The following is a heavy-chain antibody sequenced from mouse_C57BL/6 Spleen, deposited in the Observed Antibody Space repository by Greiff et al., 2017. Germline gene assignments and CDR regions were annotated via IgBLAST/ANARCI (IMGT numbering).Heavy chain of an antibody. V-gene: IGHV14-2*01. Sequence: EVQLQQSGAELVKPGASVKLSCTASGFNIKDYYMHWVKQRTEQGLEWIGRIDPEDGETKSAPKFQGKATIAADTSSNTAYLQLSSLTSEDTAVYYCARYPSPYYAKDYWGQGTSVTVSS. CDR1: GFNIKDYY. J-gene: IGHJ4*01. CDR2: IDPEDGET. CDR3: ARYPSPYYAKDY.